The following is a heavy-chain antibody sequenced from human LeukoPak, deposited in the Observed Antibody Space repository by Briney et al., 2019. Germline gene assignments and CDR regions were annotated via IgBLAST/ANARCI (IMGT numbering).Heavy chain of an antibody. Sequence: GASVKVSCKASGYTFTSYYMHWVRQAPGQGREWMGIINPSGGSTSYAQKFQGRVTMTRDTSTSTVYMELSSLRSEDTAVYYCARARDSSGWYRDDAFDIWGQGTMVTVSS. CDR1: GYTFTSYY. CDR3: ARARDSSGWYRDDAFDI. CDR2: INPSGGST. J-gene: IGHJ3*02. D-gene: IGHD6-19*01. V-gene: IGHV1-46*01.